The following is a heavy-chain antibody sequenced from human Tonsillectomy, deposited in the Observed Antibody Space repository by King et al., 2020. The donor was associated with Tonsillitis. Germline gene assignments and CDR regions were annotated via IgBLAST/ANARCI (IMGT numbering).Heavy chain of an antibody. CDR1: GFTFSNAW. CDR3: TRGPTNYYGMDV. D-gene: IGHD2-8*01. Sequence: VQLVESGGGLVKPGGSLRLSCGASGFTFSNAWMSWVRQAPGKGLEWVGRIKSITDGGTTDYAAPVEGRFTISRDDSKNTLFLQMNSLKTEDTAVYYCTRGPTNYYGMDVWGQGTTVTVSS. CDR2: IKSITDGGTT. J-gene: IGHJ6*02. V-gene: IGHV3-15*01.